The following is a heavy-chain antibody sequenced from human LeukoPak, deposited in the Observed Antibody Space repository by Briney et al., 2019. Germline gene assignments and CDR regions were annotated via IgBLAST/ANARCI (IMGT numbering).Heavy chain of an antibody. D-gene: IGHD6-13*01. CDR2: ISGSGGST. CDR1: GFTFSSYA. V-gene: IGHV3-23*01. J-gene: IGHJ3*02. CDR3: ANCIAAAGTLWAFDI. Sequence: PGGSLRLSCAASGFTFSSYAMSWVRQAPGKGLEWVSAISGSGGSTYYADSVKGRFTISRDNSKNTLYLQMNSLRAVDTAVYYCANCIAAAGTLWAFDIWSQGTMVTVSS.